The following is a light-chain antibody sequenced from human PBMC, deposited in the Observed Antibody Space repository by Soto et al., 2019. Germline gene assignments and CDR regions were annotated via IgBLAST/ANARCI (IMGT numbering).Light chain of an antibody. CDR3: SSYTSSSTLV. CDR2: EVS. V-gene: IGLV2-14*01. CDR1: SSDVGGYNY. Sequence: QSALTQPASVSGSPGQSITISCTGTSSDVGGYNYVSWYQQHPGKAPKLMIYEVSNRPSGVSNRFSGSKSGNSASLTISGLQAEDEADYCCSSYTSSSTLVFGPGTTLTVL. J-gene: IGLJ1*01.